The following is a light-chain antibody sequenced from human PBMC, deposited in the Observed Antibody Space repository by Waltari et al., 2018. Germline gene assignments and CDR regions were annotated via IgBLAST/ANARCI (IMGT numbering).Light chain of an antibody. J-gene: IGKJ1*01. CDR2: SVS. Sequence: DIQMTQSPSSLYAFVGDRVAITCRAIQNIDNYLHWYQQKPGEAPRLLIFSVSSPQNGVPSRFSGSGSETDFTRTIRGLQPEDSAMYYCQQSYNDPTTFGQGTRVEVK. V-gene: IGKV1-39*01. CDR3: QQSYNDPTT. CDR1: QNIDNY.